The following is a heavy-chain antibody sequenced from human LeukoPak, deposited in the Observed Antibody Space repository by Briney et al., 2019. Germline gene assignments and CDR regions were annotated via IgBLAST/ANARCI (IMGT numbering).Heavy chain of an antibody. J-gene: IGHJ3*02. D-gene: IGHD6-13*01. CDR1: GFTVSSNY. CDR3: ASALYSSRGDAFDI. Sequence: PGGSLRLSCAASGFTVSSNYMSWVRQAPGKGLEWVSVIYSGGSTYYADSVKGRFTISRDNSKDTLYLQMNSLRAEDTAVYYCASALYSSRGDAFDIWGQETMVTVSS. CDR2: IYSGGST. V-gene: IGHV3-66*02.